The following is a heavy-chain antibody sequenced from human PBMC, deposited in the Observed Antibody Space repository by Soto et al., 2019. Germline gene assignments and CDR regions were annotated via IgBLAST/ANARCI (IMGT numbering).Heavy chain of an antibody. CDR3: ARVAPTVTIYYYYGMDV. J-gene: IGHJ6*02. CDR1: GFTFSDYY. Sequence: PGGSLRLSCAASGFTFSDYYMSWIRQAPGKGLEWVSYISSSGSTIYYADSVKGRFTISRDNAKNSLYLQMNSLRAEDTAVYYCARVAPTVTIYYYYGMDVWGQGTTVTVSS. D-gene: IGHD4-17*01. CDR2: ISSSGSTI. V-gene: IGHV3-11*01.